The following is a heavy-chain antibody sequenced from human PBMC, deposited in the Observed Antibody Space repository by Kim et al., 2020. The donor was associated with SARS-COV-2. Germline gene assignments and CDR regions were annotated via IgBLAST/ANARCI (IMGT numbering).Heavy chain of an antibody. CDR2: ISYDGSNK. D-gene: IGHD3-10*01. CDR1: GFTFSSYG. J-gene: IGHJ6*02. Sequence: GGSLRLSCAASGFTFSSYGMHWVRQAPGKGLEWVAVISYDGSNKYYADSVKGRFTISRDNSKNTLYLQMNSLRAEDTAVYYCAKDLTSVYYYGSGSPPLPGLYYYGMDVWGQGTTVTVSS. CDR3: AKDLTSVYYYGSGSPPLPGLYYYGMDV. V-gene: IGHV3-30*18.